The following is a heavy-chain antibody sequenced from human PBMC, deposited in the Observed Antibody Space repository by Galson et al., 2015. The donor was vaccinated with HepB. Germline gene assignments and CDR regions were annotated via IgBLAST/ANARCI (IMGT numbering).Heavy chain of an antibody. J-gene: IGHJ5*02. CDR2: ITSSSSYI. CDR3: SRSWAGPTLGSES. Sequence: SLRLSCAASGFTFSSYGMHWVRQAPGKGLQWVSSITSSSSYIYYADSVKGRFTVSRDNAKNSLFLHMNSLRAEDTAVYYCSRSWAGPTLGSESWAQGTLVPVPP. CDR1: GFTFSSYG. V-gene: IGHV3-21*01. D-gene: IGHD1-26*01.